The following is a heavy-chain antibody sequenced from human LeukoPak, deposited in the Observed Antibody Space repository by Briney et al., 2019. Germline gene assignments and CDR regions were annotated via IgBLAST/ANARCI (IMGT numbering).Heavy chain of an antibody. CDR3: ARDHTIFGVVTLPKNYFDY. D-gene: IGHD3-3*01. Sequence: GASVKVSCKAYGYTFTGYYMHWVRQAPGQGLEWMGWINPNSGGTNYAQKFQGRVTMTRDTSISTAYMELSRLRSDDTAVYYCARDHTIFGVVTLPKNYFDYWGQGTLVTVSS. CDR2: INPNSGGT. V-gene: IGHV1-2*02. CDR1: GYTFTGYY. J-gene: IGHJ4*02.